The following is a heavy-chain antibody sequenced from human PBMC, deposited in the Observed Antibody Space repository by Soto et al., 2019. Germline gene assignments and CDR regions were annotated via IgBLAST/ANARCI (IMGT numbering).Heavy chain of an antibody. CDR1: GGSISSGGYY. J-gene: IGHJ5*02. CDR3: AREGSVTYPGHNWLDP. D-gene: IGHD3-10*01. V-gene: IGHV4-31*01. CDR2: IYYSGST. Sequence: SETLSLTCTVSGGSISSGGYYWSWIRQHPGKGLEWIGYIYYSGSTYYNPSLNILVAISVDTSKNRFSLKLSSVASADTAVYYRAREGSVTYPGHNWLDPCRQRILVTVCS.